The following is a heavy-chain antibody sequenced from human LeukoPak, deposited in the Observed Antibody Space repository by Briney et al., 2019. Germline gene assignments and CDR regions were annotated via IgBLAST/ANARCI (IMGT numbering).Heavy chain of an antibody. CDR2: ISYDGSNK. CDR1: GFTFSSYG. J-gene: IGHJ4*02. V-gene: IGHV3-30*03. CDR3: ATSGYCSSTICLEDY. D-gene: IGHD2-2*01. Sequence: PGGSLRLSCAASGFTFSSYGMHWVRQAPCKGLEWVAVISYDGSNKYYADSVKGRFTISRDNSKNTLYLQMNSLRAEDTAVYYCATSGYCSSTICLEDYWGQGTLVTVSS.